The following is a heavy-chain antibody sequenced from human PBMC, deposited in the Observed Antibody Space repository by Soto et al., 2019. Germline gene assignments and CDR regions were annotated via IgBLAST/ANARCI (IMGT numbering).Heavy chain of an antibody. V-gene: IGHV4-34*01. CDR3: ARRVRSSGTFGYNYYYDMDF. D-gene: IGHD6-13*01. J-gene: IGHJ6*02. CDR1: GESVTAYY. Sequence: SETLSLTSAVYGESVTAYYCRWIRQPPGKGLEWIGEIDHTGSTSYNSALKPRVSLLEDAPKNQFSLKLRSVNAAQKPLEYVARRVRSSGTFGYNYYYDMDFWVHGTTV. CDR2: IDHTGST.